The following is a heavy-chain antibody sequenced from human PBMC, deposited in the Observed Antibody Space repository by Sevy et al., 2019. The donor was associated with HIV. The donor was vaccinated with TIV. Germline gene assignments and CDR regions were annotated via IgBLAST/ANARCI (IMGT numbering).Heavy chain of an antibody. Sequence: ASVKVSCKASGYTFTNYAIHWVRQAPGQKLEWMGRINVGNGNTLSQKFQDRATFTRDTSASTAYMQLSSLRSEDTAVYYFARGEFCSGSSCYSEFFDYWGQGALVTVSS. D-gene: IGHD2-15*01. V-gene: IGHV1-3*01. J-gene: IGHJ4*02. CDR1: GYTFTNYA. CDR2: INVGNGNT. CDR3: ARGEFCSGSSCYSEFFDY.